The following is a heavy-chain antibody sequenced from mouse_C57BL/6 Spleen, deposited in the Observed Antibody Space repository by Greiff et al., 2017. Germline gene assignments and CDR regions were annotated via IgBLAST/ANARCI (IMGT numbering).Heavy chain of an antibody. Sequence: VQLQQSGAELVKPGASVKVSCKASGYTFTSYWMHWVKQRPGQGLEWIGRIHPSDSDTNYNLKFKGKATLTVDKSSSTAYMQLSSLTSEVSAVYYCAIRDYDYLFAYWGQGTLVTVSA. D-gene: IGHD2-4*01. CDR1: GYTFTSYW. CDR2: IHPSDSDT. CDR3: AIRDYDYLFAY. V-gene: IGHV1-74*01. J-gene: IGHJ3*01.